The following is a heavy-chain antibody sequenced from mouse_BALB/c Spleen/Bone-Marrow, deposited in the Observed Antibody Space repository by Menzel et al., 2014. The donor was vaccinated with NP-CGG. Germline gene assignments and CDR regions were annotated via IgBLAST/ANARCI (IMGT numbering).Heavy chain of an antibody. J-gene: IGHJ3*01. Sequence: EVQLQQSGGGLVQPGGSLKLSCAASGFTFSSYGMSWVRQTPDKRLELVATINSNGGSTYYPDSVKGRFTITRDNAKNTLYLQMSSLKSEDTAMYYCARDPLYYDAWGQGTLVTVSA. D-gene: IGHD1-1*01. CDR1: GFTFSSYG. V-gene: IGHV5-6-3*01. CDR3: ARDPLYYDA. CDR2: INSNGGST.